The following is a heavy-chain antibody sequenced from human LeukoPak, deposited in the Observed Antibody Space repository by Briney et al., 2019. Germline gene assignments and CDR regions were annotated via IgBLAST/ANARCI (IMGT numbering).Heavy chain of an antibody. CDR1: GYTFTSYY. Sequence: ASVKVSCKASGYTFTSYYVHWVRQAPGQGLEWMGIINPSGGSASYAQKFQGRVTMTRDTSTSTVYMELSSLRSEDTAVYYCARVIRGGYDFDYWGQGTLVTVSS. J-gene: IGHJ4*02. CDR3: ARVIRGGYDFDY. V-gene: IGHV1-46*01. CDR2: INPSGGSA. D-gene: IGHD6-25*01.